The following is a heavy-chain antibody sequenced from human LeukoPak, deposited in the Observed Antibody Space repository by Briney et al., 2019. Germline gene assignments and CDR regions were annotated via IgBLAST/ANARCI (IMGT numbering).Heavy chain of an antibody. CDR2: INSDGSST. D-gene: IGHD3-10*01. Sequence: GGSLRLSCAASGFTFSNYWMHWVRQAPGKGLVWVSRINSDGSSTSYADSVKGRFTISRDNAKNTLYLQMNSLRAEDTAVYYCARDHRGSGSRYYYYYMDVWGKGTTVTISS. V-gene: IGHV3-74*01. CDR3: ARDHRGSGSRYYYYYMDV. CDR1: GFTFSNYW. J-gene: IGHJ6*03.